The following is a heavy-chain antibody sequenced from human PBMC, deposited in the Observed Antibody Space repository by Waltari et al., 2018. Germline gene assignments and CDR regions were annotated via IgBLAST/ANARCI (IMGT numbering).Heavy chain of an antibody. CDR2: ISGDSVST. J-gene: IGHJ6*02. Sequence: LLESGGGLVQPGGSMRLSCVASGSIFSTYAMTWVRQAPGKGLEWVSSISGDSVSTYYSDSVRGRFTISRDNSKDTVYLQMNSLRAEDRGLYFCAKGHSGSPTIFGVIYYGLEVWGQGTAVTVSS. D-gene: IGHD3-3*01. V-gene: IGHV3-23*01. CDR1: GSIFSTYA. CDR3: AKGHSGSPTIFGVIYYGLEV.